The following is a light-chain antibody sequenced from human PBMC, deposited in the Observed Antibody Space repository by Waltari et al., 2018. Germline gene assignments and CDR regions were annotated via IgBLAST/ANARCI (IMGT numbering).Light chain of an antibody. CDR3: MQGAHWPPT. J-gene: IGKJ1*01. V-gene: IGKV2-30*01. CDR1: QSLVFSDGATH. CDR2: KVS. Sequence: DVVMTQSPLSLPVTLGQPASISCRSTQSLVFSDGATHLNWFHQRPGQSPRRLIYKVSIRDSGVPDRVSGSGSGTDFTLTISRVEAEDVGLYFCMQGAHWPPTFGQGTQVEIK.